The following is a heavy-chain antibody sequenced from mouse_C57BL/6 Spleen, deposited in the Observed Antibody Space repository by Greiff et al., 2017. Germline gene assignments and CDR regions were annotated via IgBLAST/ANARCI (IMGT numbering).Heavy chain of an antibody. CDR1: GYTFTSYW. CDR3: ARVHYYGSRWFAY. V-gene: IGHV1-52*01. J-gene: IGHJ3*01. D-gene: IGHD1-1*01. CDR2: IDPSDSET. Sequence: VQLQQPGAELVRPGSSVKLSCKASGYTFTSYWMHWVKQRPIQGLEWIGNIDPSDSETHYNQKFKDKATLTVDKSSSTAYMQLSSLTSEDSAVYYCARVHYYGSRWFAYWGQGTLVTVSA.